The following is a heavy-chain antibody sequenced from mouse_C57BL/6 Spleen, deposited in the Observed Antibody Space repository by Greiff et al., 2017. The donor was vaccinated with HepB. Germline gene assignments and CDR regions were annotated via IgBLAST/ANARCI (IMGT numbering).Heavy chain of an antibody. Sequence: VQLQHSGAELVKPGASVKLSCKASGYTFTSYWMHWVKQRPGQGLEWIGMIHPNSGSTNYNEKFKSKATLTVDKSSSTAYMQLSSLTSEDSAVYYCARFPWFAYWGQGTLVTVSA. CDR1: GYTFTSYW. CDR2: IHPNSGST. V-gene: IGHV1-64*01. J-gene: IGHJ3*01. CDR3: ARFPWFAY.